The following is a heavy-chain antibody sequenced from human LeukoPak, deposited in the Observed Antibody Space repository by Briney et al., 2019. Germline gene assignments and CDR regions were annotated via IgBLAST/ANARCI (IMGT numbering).Heavy chain of an antibody. CDR3: AREAYCGGDCPEGAFDI. V-gene: IGHV3-30*04. D-gene: IGHD2-21*02. J-gene: IGHJ3*02. Sequence: PGGSLRLSCAASGFTFSSYAMHWVRQAPGKGLEWVAVISYDGSNKYYADSVKGRFTISRDNSKNTLYLQMNSLRAEDTAVYYCAREAYCGGDCPEGAFDIWGQGTMVTVSS. CDR1: GFTFSSYA. CDR2: ISYDGSNK.